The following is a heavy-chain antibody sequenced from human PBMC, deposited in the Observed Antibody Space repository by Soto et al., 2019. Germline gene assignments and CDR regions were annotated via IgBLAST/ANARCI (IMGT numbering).Heavy chain of an antibody. J-gene: IGHJ4*02. V-gene: IGHV4-61*01. CDR2: IYYSGST. D-gene: IGHD5-18*01. CDR3: ARSLGDTAMVIQRVEYAYYFDQ. Sequence: PSETLSLTCTVSGGSVSSGSYYWSWIRQPPGKGLEWIGYIYYSGSTNYNPSLKSRVTISVDTSKNQFSLKLSSVTAVDTAVYYCARSLGDTAMVIQRVEYAYYFDQWGQGTLVTVSS. CDR1: GGSVSSGSYY.